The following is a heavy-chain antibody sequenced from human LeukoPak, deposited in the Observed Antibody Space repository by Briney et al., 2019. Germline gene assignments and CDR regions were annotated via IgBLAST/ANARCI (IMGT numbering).Heavy chain of an antibody. CDR2: INPSGGST. D-gene: IGHD6-19*01. Sequence: ASVKVSCKTSGYTFTNYGISWVRQAPGQGLEWMGIINPSGGSTSYAQKFQGRVTMTRDTSTSTVYMELSSLRSEDTAVYYCARSSGWSRAFDIWGQGTMVTVSS. CDR3: ARSSGWSRAFDI. V-gene: IGHV1-46*01. CDR1: GYTFTNYG. J-gene: IGHJ3*02.